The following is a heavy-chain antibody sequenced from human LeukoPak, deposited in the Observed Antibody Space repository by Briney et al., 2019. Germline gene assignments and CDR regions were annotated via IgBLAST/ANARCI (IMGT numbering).Heavy chain of an antibody. J-gene: IGHJ4*02. Sequence: GGSLRLSCAASGFICSSYSMNWVRQAPGKGLEWVSFISGSSSSVYYGDSVKGRFTISRDNAKCSLYLQMNSLGAEDTAIYYCTRDATSYGSGTFNNLYWGQGALVTVSS. V-gene: IGHV3-48*01. CDR1: GFICSSYS. D-gene: IGHD3-10*01. CDR3: TRDATSYGSGTFNNLY. CDR2: ISGSSSSV.